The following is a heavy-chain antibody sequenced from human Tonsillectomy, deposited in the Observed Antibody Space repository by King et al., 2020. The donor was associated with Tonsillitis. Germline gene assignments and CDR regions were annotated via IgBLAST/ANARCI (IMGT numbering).Heavy chain of an antibody. CDR3: WRGRGVPPCRSLRWFDT. Sequence: VQLQQWGAGLLKPSETLSLTCGVYGGSFSGYYWSWIRQPPGKGLEWIGEINHSGSTNYNPSLKSRVTISVDTSKNQFSLKLSSVTAADTAVYYCWRGRGVPPCRSLRWFDTWGQGTLVTVSS. CDR2: INHSGST. V-gene: IGHV4-34*01. CDR1: GGSFSGYY. J-gene: IGHJ5*02. D-gene: IGHD3-3*01.